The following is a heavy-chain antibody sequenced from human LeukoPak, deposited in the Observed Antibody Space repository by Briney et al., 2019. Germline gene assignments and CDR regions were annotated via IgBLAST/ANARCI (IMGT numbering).Heavy chain of an antibody. CDR1: GFSFSGNW. V-gene: IGHV3-74*01. D-gene: IGHD6-13*01. J-gene: IGHJ4*02. CDR2: INSDGSST. CDR3: ARTTYSSSWLEFDY. Sequence: GGSLRLSSAASGFSFSGNWMHWVRQAPGKGLVWVSRINSDGSSTSYADSVKGRFTISRDNAKNTLYLEMNSLRAEDTAVYYCARTTYSSSWLEFDYWGQGTLVTVSS.